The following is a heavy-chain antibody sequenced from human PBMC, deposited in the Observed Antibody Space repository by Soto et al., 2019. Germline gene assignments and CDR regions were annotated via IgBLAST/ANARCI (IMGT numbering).Heavy chain of an antibody. CDR2: ISFDGTNK. J-gene: IGHJ6*02. CDR3: AKDSRHGSSWAKYYYYGMDV. Sequence: PGGSLRLSCAASGFTFSSYGMHWVRQAPGKGLEWVAVISFDGTNKYYADSVKGRFTISRDNSKNTLYLQMNSLRAEDTAVYYCAKDSRHGSSWAKYYYYGMDVWGQGTTVTVSS. D-gene: IGHD6-13*01. CDR1: GFTFSSYG. V-gene: IGHV3-30*18.